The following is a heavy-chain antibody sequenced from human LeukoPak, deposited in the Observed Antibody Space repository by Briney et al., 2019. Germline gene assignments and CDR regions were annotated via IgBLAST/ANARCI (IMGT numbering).Heavy chain of an antibody. D-gene: IGHD4-17*01. CDR2: IYYSGST. V-gene: IGHV4-59*12. CDR1: GGSISSYY. CDR3: ARGLYGDYGPPLGY. J-gene: IGHJ4*02. Sequence: SETLSLTCTVSGGSISSYYWSWIRQPPGKGLEWIGYIYYSGSTYYNPSLRSRVTLSVDTSKNQFSLKLSSVTAADTAVYYCARGLYGDYGPPLGYWGQGTLVTVSS.